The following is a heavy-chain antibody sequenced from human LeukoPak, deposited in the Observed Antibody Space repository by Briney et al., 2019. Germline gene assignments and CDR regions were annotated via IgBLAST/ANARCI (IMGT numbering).Heavy chain of an antibody. D-gene: IGHD6-13*01. CDR3: ARPAYSSSWYYFEY. J-gene: IGHJ4*02. V-gene: IGHV3-23*01. CDR1: GFTFSSFA. Sequence: GGSLRLSCAASGFTFSSFAMSWVRLAPGKGLEWVSSISNRGGGTYYAESVKGRFTISRDNSKNTLYLQMSSLRAEDTAIYYCARPAYSSSWYYFEYWGQGTLVTVSS. CDR2: ISNRGGGT.